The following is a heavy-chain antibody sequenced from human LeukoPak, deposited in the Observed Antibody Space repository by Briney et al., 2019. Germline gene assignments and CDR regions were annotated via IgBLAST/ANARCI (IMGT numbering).Heavy chain of an antibody. Sequence: GESLKISCKGSAHTLTAFWLGWVRQMPGKGLEGMGIIYPGDSDTRYNPAFQGQVTISADKSISTAYLQWSSLKASDTAMYYCARQGNMSLYSLDYWGQGTLVTVSS. CDR2: IYPGDSDT. D-gene: IGHD2-2*02. CDR1: AHTLTAFW. J-gene: IGHJ4*02. V-gene: IGHV5-51*01. CDR3: ARQGNMSLYSLDY.